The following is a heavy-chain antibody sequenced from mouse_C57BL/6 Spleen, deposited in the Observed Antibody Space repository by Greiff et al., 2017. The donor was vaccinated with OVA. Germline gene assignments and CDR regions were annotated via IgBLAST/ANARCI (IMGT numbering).Heavy chain of an antibody. CDR2: IHPNSGST. J-gene: IGHJ3*01. V-gene: IGHV1-64*01. D-gene: IGHD3-2*02. Sequence: VQLQQPGAELVKPGASVKLSCKASGYTFTSYWMHWVKQRPGQGLEWSGMIHPNSGSTNYNEKFKSKATLTVDKSSSTAYMQLSSLTSEDSAVYYCAREGLRLPWFAYWGQGTLVTVSA. CDR1: GYTFTSYW. CDR3: AREGLRLPWFAY.